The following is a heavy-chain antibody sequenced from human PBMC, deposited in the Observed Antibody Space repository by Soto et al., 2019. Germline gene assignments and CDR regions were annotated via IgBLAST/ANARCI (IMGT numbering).Heavy chain of an antibody. V-gene: IGHV4-31*03. Sequence: QVQLQESGPGLVKPSQTLSLTCTVSGGSISSGGYYWNWIRQHPGKGLEWIGYIYYSGSAYYNPSLQSRVTISLDTSKNQFSLKTNSVTDADTPVYPCARDTPNGRRGSAIDIWGPGTTVTVSP. CDR1: GGSISSGGYY. D-gene: IGHD6-19*01. CDR2: IYYSGSA. CDR3: ARDTPNGRRGSAIDI. J-gene: IGHJ3*02.